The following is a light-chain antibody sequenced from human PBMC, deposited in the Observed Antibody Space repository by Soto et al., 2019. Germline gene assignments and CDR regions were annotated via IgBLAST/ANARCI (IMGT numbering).Light chain of an antibody. J-gene: IGKJ2*01. CDR1: QSVGSK. CDR2: DTS. CDR3: QQYNNWPPVYT. V-gene: IGKV3D-15*01. Sequence: EIVMTQSPATLSVSPGEGATLSCRASQSVGSKVAWYQQRPGQAPRLLIYDTSTRATGIAARFSASGSGTEFTLTTRSRQSEDFAVSYCQQYNNWPPVYTFGQGTKLEIK.